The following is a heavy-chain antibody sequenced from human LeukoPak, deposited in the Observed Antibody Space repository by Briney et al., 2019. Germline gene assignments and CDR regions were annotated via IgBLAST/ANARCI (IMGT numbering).Heavy chain of an antibody. CDR3: ARQNRYCSGGSCYVAFDI. J-gene: IGHJ3*02. CDR2: ISSSSSYI. CDR1: GFTFSSYS. V-gene: IGHV3-21*01. Sequence: GGSLRLSCAASGFTFSSYSMNWVRQAPGKGLEWVSSISSSSSYIYYADSVKGRFTISRDNAKNSLYLQMNRLRAEDTAVYYCARQNRYCSGGSCYVAFDIWGQGTMVTVSS. D-gene: IGHD2-15*01.